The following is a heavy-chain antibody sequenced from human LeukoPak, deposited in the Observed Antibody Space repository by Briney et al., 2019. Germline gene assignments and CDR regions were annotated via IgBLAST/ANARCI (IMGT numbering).Heavy chain of an antibody. J-gene: IGHJ5*02. CDR1: GGSISSYY. V-gene: IGHV4-59*01. D-gene: IGHD3-22*01. CDR2: IYYSGST. Sequence: SETLSLTCTVSGGSISSYYWSWIRQPPGKGLEWIGYIYYSGSTNYNPSLKSRVTISVDTSKNQFSLKLSSVTAADTAVYYCARDPLYYYDSSFDPWGQGTLVTVSS. CDR3: ARDPLYYYDSSFDP.